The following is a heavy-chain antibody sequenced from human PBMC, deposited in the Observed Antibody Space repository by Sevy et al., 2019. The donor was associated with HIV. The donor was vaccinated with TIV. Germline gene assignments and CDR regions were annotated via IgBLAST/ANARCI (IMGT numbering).Heavy chain of an antibody. CDR3: ARPYGSGSWEAFDV. D-gene: IGHD3-10*01. CDR2: ISGSSNYI. CDR1: GFNFDSYT. J-gene: IGHJ3*01. V-gene: IGHV3-21*01. Sequence: GGSLRLSCAASGFNFDSYTMNWVRQAPGQGLEWVSSISGSSNYIYYADSLKGRFTISRDNAKNSVYLQMHSLRVDDTAVYFCARPYGSGSWEAFDVWGQGTVVTVS.